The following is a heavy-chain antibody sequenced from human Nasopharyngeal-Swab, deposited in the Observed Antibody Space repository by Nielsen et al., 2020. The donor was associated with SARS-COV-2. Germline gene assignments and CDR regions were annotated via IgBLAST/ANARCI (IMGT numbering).Heavy chain of an antibody. CDR2: IKQDASEK. V-gene: IGHV3-7*01. CDR1: GFTFSYYW. J-gene: IGHJ4*02. D-gene: IGHD6-13*01. CDR3: ARMGSSWNFDY. Sequence: GESLKISCAASGFTFSYYWMSWVRQAPGKGLEWVANIKQDASEKYYVDSVKGRFTISRDNAKNSLFLQMNSLRAEDTAVYYCARMGSSWNFDYWGQGTLVTVSS.